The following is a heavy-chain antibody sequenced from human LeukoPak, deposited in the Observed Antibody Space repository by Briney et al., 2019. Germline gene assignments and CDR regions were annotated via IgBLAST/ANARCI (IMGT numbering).Heavy chain of an antibody. CDR2: ISYDGSNK. Sequence: GGSLRPSCAASGFTFSSYAMHWVRQAPGKGLEWVAVISYDGSNKYYADSVKGRFTISRDNSKNTLYLQVNSLRAEDTAVYYCARDGHEYVWGSYNPFDYWGQGTLVTVSS. V-gene: IGHV3-30*04. D-gene: IGHD3-16*01. CDR3: ARDGHEYVWGSYNPFDY. J-gene: IGHJ4*02. CDR1: GFTFSSYA.